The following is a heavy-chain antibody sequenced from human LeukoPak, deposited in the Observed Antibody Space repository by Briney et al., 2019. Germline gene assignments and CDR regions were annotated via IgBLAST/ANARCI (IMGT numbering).Heavy chain of an antibody. D-gene: IGHD3-10*01. Sequence: GGSLRLSCAASGFTFSVHAMNWVRQAPGKGMEWVSSISNSGGFTKYADSVKGRFTISRDNGKNLLYLQMYSLRVEDTAVYYCARVSSGSGSYLWWFDPWGQGTLVTVSS. J-gene: IGHJ5*02. CDR2: ISNSGGFT. CDR1: GFTFSVHA. V-gene: IGHV3-21*06. CDR3: ARVSSGSGSYLWWFDP.